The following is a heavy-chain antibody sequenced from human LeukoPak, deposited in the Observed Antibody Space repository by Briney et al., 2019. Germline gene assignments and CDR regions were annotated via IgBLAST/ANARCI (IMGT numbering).Heavy chain of an antibody. V-gene: IGHV4-39*07. Sequence: SETLSLTCTVSGGSISSSSYYWGWIRQPPGKGLEWIGSIYGSGSTYYNPSLKSRVTISVDTSKNQFSLKLSSVTAADTAVYYCASTRLGEGSSSGWYAYYYYYMDVWGKGTTVTISS. CDR3: ASTRLGEGSSSGWYAYYYYYMDV. CDR1: GGSISSSSYY. D-gene: IGHD6-19*01. CDR2: IYGSGST. J-gene: IGHJ6*03.